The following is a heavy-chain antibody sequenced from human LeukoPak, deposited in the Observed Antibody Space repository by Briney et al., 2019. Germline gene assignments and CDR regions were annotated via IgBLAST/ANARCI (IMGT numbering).Heavy chain of an antibody. J-gene: IGHJ4*02. CDR3: ARAFQSLGGLSLPDF. CDR1: GYIFTSYY. CDR2: IHPSTGNP. V-gene: IGHV7-4-1*02. D-gene: IGHD3-16*02. Sequence: ASVKVSCKASGYIFTSYYMYWVRQAPGQGLEWMGWIHPSTGNPTYAQGFTGRFVFSLDTSVSTTYLQIRGLKAEDTAVYYCARAFQSLGGLSLPDFWGQGTLVTVSS.